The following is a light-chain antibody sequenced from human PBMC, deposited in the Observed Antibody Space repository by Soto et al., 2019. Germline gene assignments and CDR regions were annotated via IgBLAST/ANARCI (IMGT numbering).Light chain of an antibody. CDR3: LQAYNYPFT. CDR2: AAS. Sequence: AIQMTQSPSSLSASVGDRVTITCRARQDIRNDLGWYQQKPGQAPNLLLFAASTLQIGVPSRFSGSGSGTYFTLTISSLQPEDFATYYCLQAYNYPFTFGPGTTVDIK. CDR1: QDIRND. J-gene: IGKJ3*01. V-gene: IGKV1-6*01.